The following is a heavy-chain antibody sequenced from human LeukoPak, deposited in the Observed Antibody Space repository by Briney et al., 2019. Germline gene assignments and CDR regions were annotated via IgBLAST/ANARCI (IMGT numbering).Heavy chain of an antibody. Sequence: GGSLRLSCAASGFTFSSYWMNWVRQAPGKGLEWVANIKQDGSEKYYVDSVKGRFTISRDNAKNSLYLQMYSLRAEDTAVYYCARDNGYPANWFDPWGQGTLVTVSS. CDR2: IKQDGSEK. CDR3: ARDNGYPANWFDP. V-gene: IGHV3-7*01. D-gene: IGHD5-18*01. J-gene: IGHJ5*02. CDR1: GFTFSSYW.